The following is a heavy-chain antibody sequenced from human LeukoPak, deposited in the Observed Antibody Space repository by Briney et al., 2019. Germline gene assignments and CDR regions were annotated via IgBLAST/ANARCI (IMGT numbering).Heavy chain of an antibody. CDR1: GFTFSSYG. V-gene: IGHV3-33*01. CDR2: IWYDGSNK. J-gene: IGHJ4*02. D-gene: IGHD5-24*01. Sequence: GGSLRLSCAASGFTFSSYGMHWVRQAPGKGLEWVAVIWYDGSNKYYADSVKGRFTISRDNSKNTLYLQMNSLRAEDTAVYYCARDLGDGYNQNFDSWGQGTLVTVSS. CDR3: ARDLGDGYNQNFDS.